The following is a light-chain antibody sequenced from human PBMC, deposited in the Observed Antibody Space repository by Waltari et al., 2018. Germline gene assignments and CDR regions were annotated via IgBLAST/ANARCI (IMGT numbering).Light chain of an antibody. CDR3: QTGGHGTWV. V-gene: IGLV4-69*01. Sequence: QLVVTQSPSASASLGASVKLTCTLSSGPSSNIIAWLQQQPEKGPRYLVKVNRDGSHSRGDEIPDRFSGSSSGAERYLTISSLQAEEEADYYCQTGGHGTWVFGGGTKLTVL. CDR1: SGPSSNI. CDR2: VNRDGSH. J-gene: IGLJ3*02.